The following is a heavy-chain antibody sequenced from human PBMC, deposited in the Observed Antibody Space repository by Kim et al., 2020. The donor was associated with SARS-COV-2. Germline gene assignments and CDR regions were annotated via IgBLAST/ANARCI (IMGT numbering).Heavy chain of an antibody. CDR3: AKDPDGSSSSDY. Sequence: YYADSGEGRFTISRDNSKNTLYLQMNSLRAEYTAVYYCAKDPDGSSSSDYWGQGTLVTVSS. J-gene: IGHJ4*02. D-gene: IGHD6-6*01. V-gene: IGHV3-23*01.